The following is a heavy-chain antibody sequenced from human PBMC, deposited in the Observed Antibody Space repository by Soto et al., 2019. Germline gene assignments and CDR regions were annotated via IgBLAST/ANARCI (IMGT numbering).Heavy chain of an antibody. Sequence: VQLVQSGAEVKKPGSSVKVSCKASGGTFSSYTISWVRQAPGQGLEWMGRIIPILGIANYAQKFQGRVTITADKSTSTAYMELSSLRSEDTAVYYCARAGGGDYGDYGLGWGQGTLVTVSS. D-gene: IGHD4-17*01. V-gene: IGHV1-69*02. J-gene: IGHJ4*02. CDR1: GGTFSSYT. CDR3: ARAGGGDYGDYGLG. CDR2: IIPILGIA.